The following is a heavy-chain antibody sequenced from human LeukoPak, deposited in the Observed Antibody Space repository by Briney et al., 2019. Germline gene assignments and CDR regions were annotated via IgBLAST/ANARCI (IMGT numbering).Heavy chain of an antibody. CDR2: FDPDDGDR. CDR1: GYNFAELS. Sequence: ASVKVSCKVSGYNFAELSMYWVRQAPGKGFEWLGGFDPDDGDRVYAQKFQGRVTMTEDSSAETGYMELSSLTSDDTAVYYCARSFLRIVVVPAAIGYWGQGTLVTVSS. CDR3: ARSFLRIVVVPAAIGY. J-gene: IGHJ4*02. V-gene: IGHV1-24*01. D-gene: IGHD2-2*01.